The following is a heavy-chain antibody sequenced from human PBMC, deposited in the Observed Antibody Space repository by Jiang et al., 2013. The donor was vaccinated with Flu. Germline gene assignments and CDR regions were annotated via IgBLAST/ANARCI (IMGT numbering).Heavy chain of an antibody. J-gene: IGHJ6*02. V-gene: IGHV4-39*01. CDR3: AGSNYGAWFHYYYGMDV. D-gene: IGHD4-11*01. CDR1: GGSISSSSYY. Sequence: LLKPSETLSLTCTVSGGSISSSSYYWGWIRQPPGKGLEWIGSIYYSGSTYYNPSLKSRVTISVDTSKNQFSLKLSSVTAADTAVYYCAGSNYGAWFHYYYGMDVWGQGTTVTVSS. CDR2: IYYSGST.